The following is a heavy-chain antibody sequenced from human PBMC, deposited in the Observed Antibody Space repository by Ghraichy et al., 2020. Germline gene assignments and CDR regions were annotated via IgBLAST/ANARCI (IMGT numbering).Heavy chain of an antibody. V-gene: IGHV4-4*09. Sequence: SETLSLTCTVSGGSISSYYWSLIRQPPGKGLEWIGYIYTSGSTNYNPSLKSRVTISVDTSKNQFSLKLSSVTAADTAVYYCARSVPRYYYDSSGYSGVGYFDYWGQGTLVTVSS. J-gene: IGHJ4*02. D-gene: IGHD3-22*01. CDR1: GGSISSYY. CDR3: ARSVPRYYYDSSGYSGVGYFDY. CDR2: IYTSGST.